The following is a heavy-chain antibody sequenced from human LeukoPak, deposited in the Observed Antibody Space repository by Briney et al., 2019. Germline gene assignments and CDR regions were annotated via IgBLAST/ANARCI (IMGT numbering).Heavy chain of an antibody. CDR1: GRSMRIYY. Sequence: KPAETLSLTCTVSGRSMRIYYWSCIRQPPGKGLEWIGYIYNRGSTNYNPSLKSRVTISEDTSKNQFSLKLSSVTAADTVVYYCARENSNSWYLDYWGEGTLVTVSS. J-gene: IGHJ4*02. CDR3: ARENSNSWYLDY. D-gene: IGHD6-13*01. CDR2: IYNRGST. V-gene: IGHV4-59*01.